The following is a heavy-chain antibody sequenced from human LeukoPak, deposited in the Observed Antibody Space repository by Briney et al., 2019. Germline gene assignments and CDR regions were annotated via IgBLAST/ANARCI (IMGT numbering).Heavy chain of an antibody. CDR1: GFSFSSYS. J-gene: IGHJ4*02. Sequence: GGSLRLSCVASGFSFSSYSMNWVRQAPGKGLEWVSSLSGGNSYVDYAESVKGRFTISRDNAKNPLYLQMNSLRAGDTAMYYCARRSILTGYPIDYWGQGTLVTVSS. D-gene: IGHD3-9*01. CDR2: LSGGNSYV. CDR3: ARRSILTGYPIDY. V-gene: IGHV3-21*01.